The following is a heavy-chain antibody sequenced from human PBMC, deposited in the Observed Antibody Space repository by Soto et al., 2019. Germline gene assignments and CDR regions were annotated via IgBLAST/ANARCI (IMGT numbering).Heavy chain of an antibody. V-gene: IGHV3-23*01. D-gene: IGHD3-10*01. J-gene: IGHJ6*02. CDR1: GFTFSSYA. CDR2: ISGSGGST. Sequence: PPGGSLRLSCAASGFTFSSYAMSWVRQAPGKGLEWVSAISGSGGSTYYADSVKGRFTISRDNSKNTLYLQMNSLRAEDTAVYYCAKGRGARLLWFGELNIQGYYYYYGMDVWGQGTTVTVSS. CDR3: AKGRGARLLWFGELNIQGYYYYYGMDV.